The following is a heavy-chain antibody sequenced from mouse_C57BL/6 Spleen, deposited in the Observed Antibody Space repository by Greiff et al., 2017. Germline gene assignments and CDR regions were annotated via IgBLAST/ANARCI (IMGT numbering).Heavy chain of an antibody. V-gene: IGHV5-9-1*02. CDR1: GFTFSSYA. J-gene: IGHJ2*01. CDR3: TRDEDFDY. Sequence: EVQLQQSGAGLVTPGGSLNLFCAASGFTFSSYAMPWVRQNPEKRLEWVAYISSGGVYIYYADTVKGRFTISRDNARNPLYQQMDSLKSEDTDMYYSTRDEDFDYWGQGTTLTVSS. CDR2: ISSGGVYI.